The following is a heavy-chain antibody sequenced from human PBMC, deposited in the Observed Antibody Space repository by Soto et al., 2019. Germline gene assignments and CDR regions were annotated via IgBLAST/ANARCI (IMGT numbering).Heavy chain of an antibody. D-gene: IGHD4-17*01. CDR3: ARAGGTTVTGLWHFDS. CDR2: IWYDGTQK. V-gene: IGHV3-33*01. Sequence: GGSLRLSCAASGFTFNTYSMHWVRQPPGKGLEWLAAIWYDGTQKYYADSVKGRFIISRDDSKTTLYLEMNSLRAEDTAVYYCARAGGTTVTGLWHFDSWGQGTLVTVSS. J-gene: IGHJ4*02. CDR1: GFTFNTYS.